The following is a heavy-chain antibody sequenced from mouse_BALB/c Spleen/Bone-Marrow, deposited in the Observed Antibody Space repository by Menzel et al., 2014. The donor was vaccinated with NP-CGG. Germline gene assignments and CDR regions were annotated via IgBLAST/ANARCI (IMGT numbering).Heavy chain of an antibody. D-gene: IGHD2-1*01. J-gene: IGHJ4*01. CDR1: GFTFSSYI. CDR2: ISNGGGST. V-gene: IGHV5-12-2*01. Sequence: DVKLVESGGGLVQPGGSLKISCAASGFTFSSYIVSWVRQTPEKRLEWVAYISNGGGSTYYPDTVKGRFTISRDNAKNTLYLQMISLKSEDTAMYYCARQGVCYGKTYYAMDYWGQGTSVTVSS. CDR3: ARQGVCYGKTYYAMDY.